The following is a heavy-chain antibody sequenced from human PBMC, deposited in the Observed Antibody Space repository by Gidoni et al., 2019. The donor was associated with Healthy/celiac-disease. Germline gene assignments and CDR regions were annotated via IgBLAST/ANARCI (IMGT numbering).Heavy chain of an antibody. J-gene: IGHJ1*01. D-gene: IGHD2-2*01. V-gene: IGHV4-34*01. Sequence: QVQLQQWGAGLLKPSETLSLTCAVSGGSFSGYYWSWIRQPPGKGLEWIGEINHSGSTNYNPSLKSRVTISVDTSKNQFSLKLSSVTAADTAVYYCARGLYCSSTSCYAEYFQHWGQGTLVTVSS. CDR1: GGSFSGYY. CDR3: ARGLYCSSTSCYAEYFQH. CDR2: INHSGST.